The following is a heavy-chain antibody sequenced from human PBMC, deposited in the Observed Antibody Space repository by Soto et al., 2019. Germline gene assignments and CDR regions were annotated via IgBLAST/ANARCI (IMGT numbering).Heavy chain of an antibody. J-gene: IGHJ4*02. CDR1: GGSISSGGYY. D-gene: IGHD3-10*01. V-gene: IGHV4-31*03. CDR2: IYYSGST. Sequence: QVQLQESGPGLVKPSQTLSLTCTVSGGSISSGGYYWSWIRQHPGKGLEWIGYIYYSGSTYYNPSRKSRVTISVDTSKNQFSLKLSSVTAADTAVYYCGRGGRYYYGSGSSDYWGQGTLVTVSS. CDR3: GRGGRYYYGSGSSDY.